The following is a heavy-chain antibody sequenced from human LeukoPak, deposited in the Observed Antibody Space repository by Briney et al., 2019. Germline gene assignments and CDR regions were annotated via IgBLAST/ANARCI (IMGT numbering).Heavy chain of an antibody. D-gene: IGHD3-16*01. Sequence: GASLRLSCAASGFTFSSHAMSWVRQAPGKGPEWVSVISASGGSTYYADSVKGRFTISRDNSKNTLWLQMNGLRVEDTAVYYCAKGGALDPWGQGTLVTVSS. CDR1: GFTFSSHA. V-gene: IGHV3-23*01. J-gene: IGHJ5*02. CDR3: AKGGALDP. CDR2: ISASGGST.